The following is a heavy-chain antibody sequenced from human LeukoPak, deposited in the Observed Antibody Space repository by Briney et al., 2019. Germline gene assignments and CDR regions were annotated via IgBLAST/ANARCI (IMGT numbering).Heavy chain of an antibody. D-gene: IGHD2-21*02. CDR2: IWYDGSNK. CDR1: GFTFSSYG. CDR3: ARGGYCGGDCYGWFDP. V-gene: IGHV3-33*01. J-gene: IGHJ5*02. Sequence: GGSLRLSCAASGFTFSSYGMHWARQAPGKGLEWVAVIWYDGSNKYYADSVKGRFTISRDNSKNTLYLQMNSLRAEDTAVYYCARGGYCGGDCYGWFDPWGQGTLVTVSS.